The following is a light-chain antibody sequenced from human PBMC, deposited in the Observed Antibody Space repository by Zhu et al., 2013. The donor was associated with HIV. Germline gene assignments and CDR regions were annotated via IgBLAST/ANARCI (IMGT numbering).Light chain of an antibody. CDR2: DDT. CDR3: QVWDSSSDVV. Sequence: SYVLTQPPTLSVAPGRTARITCGGDDIETKTVHWYQQKPGQAPVRVVYDDTDRPSGIPERFSGSNSGNTATLTISRVEAGDEADYYCQVWDSSSDVVFGGGTKLTVL. CDR1: DIETKT. J-gene: IGLJ2*01. V-gene: IGLV3-21*03.